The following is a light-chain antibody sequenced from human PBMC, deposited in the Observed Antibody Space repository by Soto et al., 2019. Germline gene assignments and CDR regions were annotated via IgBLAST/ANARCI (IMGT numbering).Light chain of an antibody. V-gene: IGKV1-33*01. CDR1: QDISNY. CDR2: DAS. Sequence: DIQMTQSPSALAASVGDRVTITCQASQDISNYLNWYQQKPGKAPKLLIYDASNLATRVPSRFSGSKSGTDFTFTISGLQPEDIATYYCQQYLNRLTFGRGTKVDIK. CDR3: QQYLNRLT. J-gene: IGKJ3*01.